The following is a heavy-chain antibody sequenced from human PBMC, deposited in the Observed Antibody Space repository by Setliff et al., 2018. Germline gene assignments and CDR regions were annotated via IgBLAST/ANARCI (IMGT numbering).Heavy chain of an antibody. V-gene: IGHV1-2*02. Sequence: ASVKVSCKASGYTFTNYGISWVRQAPGQGLEWMGWINPNSGGTNYAQKFQGRVTMTRDTSISTAYMELSRLRSDDTAVYYCARVRTATSGAAAGIGRLIDYWGQGTLVTVSS. CDR1: GYTFTNYG. J-gene: IGHJ4*02. D-gene: IGHD6-13*01. CDR3: ARVRTATSGAAAGIGRLIDY. CDR2: INPNSGGT.